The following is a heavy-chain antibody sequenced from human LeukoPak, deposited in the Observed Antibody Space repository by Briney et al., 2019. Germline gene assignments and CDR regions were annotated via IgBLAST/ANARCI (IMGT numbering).Heavy chain of an antibody. Sequence: SETLSLTCAVSGGSISSSNWWSWVRQPPGKGLEWIGEIYHSGSTNYNPSLKSRVTISVDKSKNQFSLKLSSVTAADTAVYYCATSYYYDSSGYTYWGQGTLVTVSS. CDR3: ATSYYYDSSGYTY. V-gene: IGHV4-4*02. J-gene: IGHJ4*02. CDR1: GGSISSSNW. CDR2: IYHSGST. D-gene: IGHD3-22*01.